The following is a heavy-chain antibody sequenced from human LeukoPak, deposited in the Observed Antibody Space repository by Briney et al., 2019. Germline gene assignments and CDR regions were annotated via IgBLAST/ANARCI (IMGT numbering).Heavy chain of an antibody. D-gene: IGHD3-22*01. CDR3: AKRDYYDSSGYFPLFDY. Sequence: GGSLRLSCAASGFTFSSYAMAWVRQAPGKGLEWVSGISGDAVTIYYADSVKGRFTISRDNSKNTLYLQMSSQRAEDTAVYYCAKRDYYDSSGYFPLFDYWGQGTLVTVSS. J-gene: IGHJ4*02. CDR1: GFTFSSYA. V-gene: IGHV3-23*01. CDR2: ISGDAVTI.